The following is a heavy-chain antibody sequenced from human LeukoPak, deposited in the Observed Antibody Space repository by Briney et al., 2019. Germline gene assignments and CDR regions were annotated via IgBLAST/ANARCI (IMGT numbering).Heavy chain of an antibody. D-gene: IGHD3-16*01. Sequence: PSETLSLTCIVSADAITSHYYWGWIRQPPGKGLEWIGSIYHSGSTYYNPSLKSRVTISVDTSKNQFSLKLSSVTAADTAVYYCARFGSLVFVAYWGQGTLVTVSS. V-gene: IGHV4-38-2*02. J-gene: IGHJ4*02. CDR2: IYHSGST. CDR3: ARFGSLVFVAY. CDR1: ADAITSHYY.